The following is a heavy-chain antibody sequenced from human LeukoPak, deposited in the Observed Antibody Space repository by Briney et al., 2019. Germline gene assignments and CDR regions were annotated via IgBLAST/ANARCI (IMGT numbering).Heavy chain of an antibody. J-gene: IGHJ4*02. CDR2: IYSSGTT. V-gene: IGHV4-59*12. CDR3: ARDHRSSSWYYFDY. CDR1: GGSISSYY. D-gene: IGHD6-13*01. Sequence: SETLSLTCIVSGGSISSYYWSWIRQPPGKGLEWIGNIYSSGTTNYNPSLKSRVTISMDTSKNQFSLKLSSVTAADTAVYYCARDHRSSSWYYFDYWGQGTLVTVSS.